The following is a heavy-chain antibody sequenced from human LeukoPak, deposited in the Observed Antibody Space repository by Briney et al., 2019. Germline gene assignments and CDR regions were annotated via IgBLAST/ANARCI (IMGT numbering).Heavy chain of an antibody. Sequence: GGSLRLSCAASGFTFSSYAMSWVRQAPGKGLEWVSAISGSGGSTYYADSVKGRFTISRDNSKNTLYLQMNSLRVEDTAVYYCAKVSGDSTWPYYFDYWGQGTLVTVSS. V-gene: IGHV3-23*01. CDR1: GFTFSSYA. CDR2: ISGSGGST. CDR3: AKVSGDSTWPYYFDY. D-gene: IGHD2-21*02. J-gene: IGHJ4*02.